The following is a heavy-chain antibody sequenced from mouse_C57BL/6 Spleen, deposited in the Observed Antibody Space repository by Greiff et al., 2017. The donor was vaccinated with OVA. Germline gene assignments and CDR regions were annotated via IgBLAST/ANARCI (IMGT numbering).Heavy chain of an antibody. J-gene: IGHJ4*01. V-gene: IGHV7-3*01. D-gene: IGHD1-1*01. CDR1: GFTFTDYY. Sequence: EVMLVESGGGLVQPGGSLSLSCAASGFTFTDYYMSWVRQPPGKALEWLGFIRNKANGYTTEYSASVKGRFTISRDNSQSILYLQMNALRAEDSATYYCARSHYYGSRYAMDYWGQGTSVTVSS. CDR3: ARSHYYGSRYAMDY. CDR2: IRNKANGYTT.